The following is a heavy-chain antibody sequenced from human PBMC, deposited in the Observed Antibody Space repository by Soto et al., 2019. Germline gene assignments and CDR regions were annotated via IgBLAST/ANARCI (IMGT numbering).Heavy chain of an antibody. D-gene: IGHD5-18*01. V-gene: IGHV3-30-3*01. Sequence: PGGSLRLSCAASGFTFSSYVMHWVRQAPGKGLEWVTAISYDGSDKYYADSVKGRFTISRDNSKNTVYLQMNSLRPEDTAIYYCAREDVAYTYGLWGQGTLVTVSS. J-gene: IGHJ4*02. CDR3: AREDVAYTYGL. CDR1: GFTFSSYV. CDR2: ISYDGSDK.